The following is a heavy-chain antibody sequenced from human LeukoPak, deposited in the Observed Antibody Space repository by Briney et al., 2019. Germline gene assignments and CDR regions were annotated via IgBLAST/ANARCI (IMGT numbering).Heavy chain of an antibody. CDR3: ARDNWLDPLYGMDV. Sequence: LTXXVSXGSMSSYYWSWIRQPAGKGLEWVGRIYTSGSTNYNPSLKSRVTISVDTSKNQFSLKLSSVTAADTAVYYCARDNWLDPLYGMDVWGQGTTVTVSS. V-gene: IGHV4-4*07. CDR1: XGSMSSYY. J-gene: IGHJ6*02. D-gene: IGHD1-20*01. CDR2: IYTSGST.